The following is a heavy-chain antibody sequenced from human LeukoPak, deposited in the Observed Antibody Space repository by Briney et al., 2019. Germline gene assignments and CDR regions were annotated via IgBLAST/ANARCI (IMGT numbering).Heavy chain of an antibody. Sequence: ASVKVSCKASGYTFTSYDLNWGRQATGQGLEWMGWMNPNSVNTRYAQKFQGRVTMTRNTSIRTAYMELSSLRSEDTAVYYCARGVFSSGCYYGPGDYWGQGTLVTVSS. CDR2: MNPNSVNT. CDR1: GYTFTSYD. J-gene: IGHJ4*02. V-gene: IGHV1-8*01. D-gene: IGHD1-26*01. CDR3: ARGVFSSGCYYGPGDY.